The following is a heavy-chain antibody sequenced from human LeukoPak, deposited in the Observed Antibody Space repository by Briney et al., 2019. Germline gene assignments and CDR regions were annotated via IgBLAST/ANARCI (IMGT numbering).Heavy chain of an antibody. Sequence: PGGSLRLSCAASGSTVSSNYMSWVRQAPGKGLEWVSVIYSGGSTYYADSVKGRFTISRDNSKNTLYLQMNSLRAEDTAVYYCARDMAVGHSGPTYYFDYWGQGTLVTVSS. CDR1: GSTVSSNY. D-gene: IGHD1-26*01. J-gene: IGHJ4*02. V-gene: IGHV3-66*01. CDR2: IYSGGST. CDR3: ARDMAVGHSGPTYYFDY.